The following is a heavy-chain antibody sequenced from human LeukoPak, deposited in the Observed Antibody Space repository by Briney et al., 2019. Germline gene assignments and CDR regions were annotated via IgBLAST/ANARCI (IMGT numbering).Heavy chain of an antibody. V-gene: IGHV3-48*04. CDR2: ISGSSTTI. CDR1: GFTFSSYS. D-gene: IGHD1-26*01. J-gene: IGHJ3*02. CDR3: ARVQDYLLYGPFDI. Sequence: PGGSLRLSCAASGFTFSSYSMNWVRQAPGKGLEWVSYISGSSTTIYYVDSVKGRFTISRDNAKNSLYLQMDSLRADDTALYFCARVQDYLLYGPFDIWGQGTMVTVSS.